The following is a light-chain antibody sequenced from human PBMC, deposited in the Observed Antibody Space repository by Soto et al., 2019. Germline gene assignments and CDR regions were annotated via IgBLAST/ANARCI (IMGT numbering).Light chain of an antibody. V-gene: IGLV2-14*03. CDR3: SSYTSSSTLV. J-gene: IGLJ2*01. Sequence: QSVLTQPASVSGSPGQSITISCTGTSSDVGAYNNVSWYQQHPGKAPKLMIFDVSIRASGVSDRFSGSKSGNTASLTISGLQAEDEADYYCSSYTSSSTLVFGGGTKVTVL. CDR2: DVS. CDR1: SSDVGAYNN.